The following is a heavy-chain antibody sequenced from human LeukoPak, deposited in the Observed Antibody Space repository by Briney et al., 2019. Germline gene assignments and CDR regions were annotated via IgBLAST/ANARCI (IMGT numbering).Heavy chain of an antibody. CDR3: ARAPAGRRIQLWLATAFDI. CDR1: GFTFSSYS. Sequence: PGGSLRLSCAASGFTFSSYSMNWVRQAPGKGLEWVSSISSISSYIYYADSVKGRFTISRDNAKNSLYLQMNSLRAEDTAVYYCARAPAGRRIQLWLATAFDIWGQGTMVTVSS. CDR2: ISSISSYI. J-gene: IGHJ3*02. D-gene: IGHD5-18*01. V-gene: IGHV3-21*01.